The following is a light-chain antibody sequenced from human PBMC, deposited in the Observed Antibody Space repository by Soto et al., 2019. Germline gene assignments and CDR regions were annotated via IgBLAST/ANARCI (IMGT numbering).Light chain of an antibody. CDR3: QQYNSYPL. J-gene: IGKJ1*01. CDR1: QSISSW. Sequence: IQMTQSPATLSASLGDRVTITCRASQSISSWLAWYQQKPGKAPKLLIYNASSLESGVPSRLSGSGSGTEFTLTISSLQPDDFATYYCQQYNSYPLFGQGTKVDIK. CDR2: NAS. V-gene: IGKV1-5*03.